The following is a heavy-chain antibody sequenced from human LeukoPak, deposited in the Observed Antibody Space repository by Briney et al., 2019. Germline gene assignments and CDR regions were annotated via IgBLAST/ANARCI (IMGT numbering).Heavy chain of an antibody. CDR2: IYYSGST. V-gene: IGHV4-59*11. J-gene: IGHJ6*03. CDR1: SGSFSGHY. Sequence: SETLSLTCAVYSGSFSGHYWSWIRQPPGKGLEWIGYIYYSGSTNYNPSLKSRVTISVDTSKNQFSLKLSSVTAADTAVYYCARELPYSSSSGYYYMDVWGKGTTVTVSS. CDR3: ARELPYSSSSGYYYMDV. D-gene: IGHD6-6*01.